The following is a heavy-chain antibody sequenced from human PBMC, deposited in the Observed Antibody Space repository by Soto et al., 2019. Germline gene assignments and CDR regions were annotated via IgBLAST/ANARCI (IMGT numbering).Heavy chain of an antibody. Sequence: QITLKESGPTLVKPTQTLTLTCSFSGFSLSTNRVAVAWIRQPPGKALEFLALKYWDDDRRYSPSLKTTLSNTNDTSTHQVVLKMTNMDHAATATYFCARTPYDSADYKRVAWYFDFWGPGTLVTVSS. CDR1: GFSLSTNRVA. CDR3: ARTPYDSADYKRVAWYFDF. CDR2: KYWDDDR. J-gene: IGHJ2*01. V-gene: IGHV2-5*02. D-gene: IGHD3-3*01.